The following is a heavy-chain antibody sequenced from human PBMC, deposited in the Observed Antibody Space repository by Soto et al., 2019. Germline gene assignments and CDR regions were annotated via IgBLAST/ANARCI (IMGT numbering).Heavy chain of an antibody. D-gene: IGHD3-22*01. CDR1: GFTFSSYA. Sequence: QVQLVESGGGVVQPGRSLRLSCAASGFTFSSYAMHWVRQAPGKGLEWVAVISDDGSNKYYADSVKGRFTISRDNSKKTLYLQMNSLRAEDTAMYYCARDNERYYYDSSGYKGGDYYYYYSMDVWGQGTTVTVSS. CDR2: ISDDGSNK. CDR3: ARDNERYYYDSSGYKGGDYYYYYSMDV. V-gene: IGHV3-30-3*01. J-gene: IGHJ6*02.